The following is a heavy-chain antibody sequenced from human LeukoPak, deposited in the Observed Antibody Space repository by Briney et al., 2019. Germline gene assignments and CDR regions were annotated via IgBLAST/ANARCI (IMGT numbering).Heavy chain of an antibody. CDR3: ARCRLFASVAGTWFDP. J-gene: IGHJ5*02. CDR1: GGSISSSSYY. CDR2: IYYSGST. V-gene: IGHV4-39*01. D-gene: IGHD6-19*01. Sequence: PSQTLSLTCTVSGGSISSSSYYWGWIRQPPGKGLEWIGSIYYSGSTYYNPSLKSRVTISVDTSKNQFSLKLSSVTAADTAVYYCARCRLFASVAGTWFDPWGQGTLVTVSS.